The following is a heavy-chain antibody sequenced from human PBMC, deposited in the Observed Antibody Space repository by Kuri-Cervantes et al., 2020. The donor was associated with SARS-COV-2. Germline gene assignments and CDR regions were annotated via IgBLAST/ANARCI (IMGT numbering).Heavy chain of an antibody. Sequence: ASVKVSCKVSGYSFTSYAMSWGRQAPGQGLEWLGWIGPNTGNPKYAQGFTGRFVFSLDTSASTAYLQISALQAEDTAVYSRAGDGYGHCGSVSCFDYWGQGTLVTVSS. V-gene: IGHV7-4-1*02. CDR3: AGDGYGHCGSVSCFDY. D-gene: IGHD2-2*01. J-gene: IGHJ4*02. CDR2: IGPNTGNP. CDR1: GYSFTSYA.